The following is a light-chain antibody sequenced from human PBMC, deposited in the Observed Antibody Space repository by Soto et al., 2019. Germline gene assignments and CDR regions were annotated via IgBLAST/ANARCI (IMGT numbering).Light chain of an antibody. V-gene: IGKV3-20*01. CDR1: QSVSSN. J-gene: IGKJ5*01. CDR3: QQYGSSPIT. CDR2: GAS. Sequence: EIVLTQSPGTLSLSPGERATLSCRASQSVSSNLAWYQQKPGQAPRLLIYGASTRATGIPDRFSGSGSGTDFTLTSSRLEPEDCALYYCQQYGSSPITFAQGTRLEIK.